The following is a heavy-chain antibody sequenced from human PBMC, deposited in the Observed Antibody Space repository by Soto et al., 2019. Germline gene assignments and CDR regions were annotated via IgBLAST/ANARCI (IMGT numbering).Heavy chain of an antibody. D-gene: IGHD6-6*01. J-gene: IGHJ6*02. Sequence: GASVKVSCKASGYTFTSYYMHWVRQAPGQGLEWMGIINPSGGSTTYAQKFQGRVTMTRDTSTSTVYLELSSLRSEDTAVYYCARGFIEYISSSWNPAEYYYYGMDVWGQGTTVTVSS. V-gene: IGHV1-46*01. CDR1: GYTFTSYY. CDR3: ARGFIEYISSSWNPAEYYYYGMDV. CDR2: INPSGGST.